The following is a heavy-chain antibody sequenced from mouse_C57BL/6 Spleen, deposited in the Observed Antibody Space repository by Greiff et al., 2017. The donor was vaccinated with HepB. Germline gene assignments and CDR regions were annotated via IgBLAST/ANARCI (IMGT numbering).Heavy chain of an antibody. D-gene: IGHD1-1*01. V-gene: IGHV7-4*01. CDR1: GFAFIDYS. Sequence: EVQLMESGGGLVQPGSSLRLSCAASGFAFIDYSMRWVRQLPGKAPEWLALIRNKVNGYTTDYSASVKGRFTISRDNSQNILYLQMNTLRAENSATYYCVKAVSSGSSYTWFAYWGQGTLVTVSA. CDR2: IRNKVNGYTT. J-gene: IGHJ3*01. CDR3: VKAVSSGSSYTWFAY.